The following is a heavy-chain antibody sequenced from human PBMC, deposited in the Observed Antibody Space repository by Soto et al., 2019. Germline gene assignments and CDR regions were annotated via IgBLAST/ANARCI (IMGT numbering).Heavy chain of an antibody. CDR2: IYHSGSA. CDR1: GGSISSSNW. V-gene: IGHV4-4*02. J-gene: IGHJ4*02. D-gene: IGHD3-22*01. CDR3: ARLSDSSDYYVPFDY. Sequence: PSETLSLTCTVSGGSISSSNWWSWVRQTPGKGLEWLGEIYHSGSANYNPSVKSRVTISVDKSKNQFSLTLTSVTAADTAVYFRARLSDSSDYYVPFDYWGQGTLVTVSS.